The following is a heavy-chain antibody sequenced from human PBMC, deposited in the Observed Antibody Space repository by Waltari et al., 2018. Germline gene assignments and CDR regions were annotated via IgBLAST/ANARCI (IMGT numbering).Heavy chain of an antibody. CDR1: GYRFTVSY. Sequence: QEQLVQSGVEVKKPGASVKVSCKASGYRFTVSYIHWVRQAPGPGLEWRGRKAPTTGETDLSQQFQGRVTMTRATAISTVYMELSSLRSDDTAVYYCTRFIFGMVEGLDVWGKGTSVTVSS. J-gene: IGHJ6*04. V-gene: IGHV1-2*06. CDR2: KAPTTGET. D-gene: IGHD3-3*02. CDR3: TRFIFGMVEGLDV.